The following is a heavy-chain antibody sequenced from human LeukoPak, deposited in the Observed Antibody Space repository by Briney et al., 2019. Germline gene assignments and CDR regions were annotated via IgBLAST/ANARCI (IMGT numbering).Heavy chain of an antibody. J-gene: IGHJ2*01. CDR3: ARRGYDFWSGQRDNWYFDL. V-gene: IGHV4-34*01. Sequence: PSETLSLTCAVYGGSFSGYYWSWIRQPPGKGLEWIGEINHSGSTNYNPSLKSRVTISVDTSKNQFSLKLSSVTAADTAVYYCARRGYDFWSGQRDNWYFDLWGRGTLVTVSS. CDR2: INHSGST. D-gene: IGHD3-3*01. CDR1: GGSFSGYY.